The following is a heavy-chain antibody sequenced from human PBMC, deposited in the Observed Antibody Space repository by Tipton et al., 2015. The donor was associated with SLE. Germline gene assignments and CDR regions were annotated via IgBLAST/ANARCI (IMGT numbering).Heavy chain of an antibody. J-gene: IGHJ3*02. CDR3: ARDGGIVGAASAFDI. CDR2: ISSSSSTI. Sequence: SLRLSCAASGFTFSSYSMNWVRQAPGKGLEWVSYISSSSSTIYYADSVKGRFTISRDNAKNSLYLQMNSLRAEDTAVYYCARDGGIVGAASAFDIWGQGTMVTVSS. V-gene: IGHV3-48*01. CDR1: GFTFSSYS. D-gene: IGHD1-26*01.